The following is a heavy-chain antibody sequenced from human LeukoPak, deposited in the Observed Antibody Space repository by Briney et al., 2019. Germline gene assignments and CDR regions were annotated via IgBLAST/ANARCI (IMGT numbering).Heavy chain of an antibody. Sequence: SVKVSCKASGGTFSTYAINWVRQAPGQGLEWMGRIIPIIGTTNYSQKFQGRVTITADKSTSTAYMELSSLKSEDTAVYYCARRSLDGFDIWGQGTIVTVSS. V-gene: IGHV1-69*04. CDR3: ARRSLDGFDI. J-gene: IGHJ3*02. CDR1: GGTFSTYA. CDR2: IIPIIGTT.